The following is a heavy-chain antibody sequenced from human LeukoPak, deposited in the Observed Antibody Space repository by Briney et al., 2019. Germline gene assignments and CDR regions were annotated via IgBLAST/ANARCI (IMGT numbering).Heavy chain of an antibody. V-gene: IGHV4-39*07. CDR3: ARGWLPSAFDI. Sequence: PSETLSLTCTVSGGSISSSSYYWGWIRQPPGKGLEWIGSIYYSGSTYHNPSLKSRVTISVDTSKNQFSLKLSSVTAADTAVYYCARGWLPSAFDIWGQGTMVTVSS. J-gene: IGHJ3*02. CDR1: GGSISSSSYY. CDR2: IYYSGST. D-gene: IGHD2-15*01.